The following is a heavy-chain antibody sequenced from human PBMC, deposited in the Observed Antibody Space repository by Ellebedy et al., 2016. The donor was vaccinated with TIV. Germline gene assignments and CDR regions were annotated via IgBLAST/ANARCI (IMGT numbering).Heavy chain of an antibody. Sequence: GESLKISCAASGFTFSNYAMAWVRQAPGKGLEWVSAIGPRSDYKFYADSVKGRIPISRDNSENTLFLQMHSLRGEDTAVYYCAKELVSRDSVTFDYWGQGVLVTVSS. CDR3: AKELVSRDSVTFDY. D-gene: IGHD3-9*01. CDR1: GFTFSNYA. J-gene: IGHJ4*02. CDR2: IGPRSDYK. V-gene: IGHV3-23*01.